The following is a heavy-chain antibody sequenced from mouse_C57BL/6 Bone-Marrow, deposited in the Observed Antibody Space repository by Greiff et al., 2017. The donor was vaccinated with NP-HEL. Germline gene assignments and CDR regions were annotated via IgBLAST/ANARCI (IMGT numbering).Heavy chain of an antibody. J-gene: IGHJ4*01. V-gene: IGHV1-83*01. CDR1: YTFTDYYM. Sequence: VQLQQSGPELVKPGASVKMSCKASGYTFTDYYMHWVKQKPGKGLEWIGEIYPGSGNTYYNEKFKGKATLTADTSSSTAYMQLSSLTSEDSAVYFCARSTAQATGAMDYWGQGTSVTVSS. CDR3: RSTAQATGAMDY. CDR2: YPGSGNTY. D-gene: IGHD3-2*02.